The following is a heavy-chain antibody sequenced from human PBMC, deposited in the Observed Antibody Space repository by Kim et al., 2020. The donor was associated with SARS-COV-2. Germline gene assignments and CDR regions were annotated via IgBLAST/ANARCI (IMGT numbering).Heavy chain of an antibody. CDR2: IYNSGST. D-gene: IGHD3-22*01. J-gene: IGHJ3*02. CDR3: AKEYYDDYLASPGAFDI. V-gene: IGHV4-4*07. CDR1: SVSISSHY. Sequence: SETLSLTCTLSSVSISSHYWSWIRQPAGKGLEWIGRIYNSGSTKYNPSLKSRVTMSVDTANNQFFLNLTSVTAADTAVYYCAKEYYDDYLASPGAFDIWGQGTMVTVSS.